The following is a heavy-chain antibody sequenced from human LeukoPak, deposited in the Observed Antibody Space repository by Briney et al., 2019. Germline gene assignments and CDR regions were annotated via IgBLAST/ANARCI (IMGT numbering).Heavy chain of an antibody. J-gene: IGHJ4*02. Sequence: GGSLRLSCAASGFTFSDYYMSWIRQAPGKGLGWVSYITSSGSTRYYADSVKGRFTSSRDNAKNSLYLQMNSLRAEDTAVYYCARDSTMVRGVIGYWGQGTLVTVSS. V-gene: IGHV3-11*01. CDR3: ARDSTMVRGVIGY. CDR1: GFTFSDYY. CDR2: ITSSGSTR. D-gene: IGHD3-10*01.